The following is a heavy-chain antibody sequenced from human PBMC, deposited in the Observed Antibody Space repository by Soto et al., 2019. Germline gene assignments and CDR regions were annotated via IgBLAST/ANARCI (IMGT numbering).Heavy chain of an antibody. J-gene: IGHJ4*02. CDR3: ARDGVTTPGLDY. Sequence: QVQLVKSGGGVVQPGRSLRLSCAASGFTFSSYAMHWVRQAPGKGLEWVAVISYDGSNKYYADSVKGRFTISRDNSKNTLYLQMNSLRAEDTAVYYCARDGVTTPGLDYWGQGTLVTVSS. V-gene: IGHV3-30-3*01. CDR2: ISYDGSNK. CDR1: GFTFSSYA. D-gene: IGHD4-17*01.